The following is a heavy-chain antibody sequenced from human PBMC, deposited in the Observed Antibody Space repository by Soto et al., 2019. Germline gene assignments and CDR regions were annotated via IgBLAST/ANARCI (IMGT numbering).Heavy chain of an antibody. Sequence: ASVKVSCKASGYTSADFGISRVRQAPGQGLEWMGWVSGNNGASNPAPKVQGRITMTLDTSTGVSYMALRSLRSDDTAIYYCVRDQKYFRVNGNWFDSWGQGTLVTVSS. D-gene: IGHD2-2*01. CDR1: GYTSADFG. CDR3: VRDQKYFRVNGNWFDS. J-gene: IGHJ5*01. CDR2: VSGNNGAS. V-gene: IGHV1-18*04.